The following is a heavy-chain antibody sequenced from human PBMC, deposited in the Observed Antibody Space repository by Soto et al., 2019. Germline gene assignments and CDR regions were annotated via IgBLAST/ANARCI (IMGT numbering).Heavy chain of an antibody. J-gene: IGHJ2*01. CDR2: TYYRSKWHN. D-gene: IGHD5-12*01. Sequence: QVQLQQSGPGLVKPSQTLSLICAISGDSVSSASATWSWIRQSPSGRLEWLGRTYYRSKWHNDYAVSVKSRIAIIPDTSTHQLSLQLSSVTLEDTAVYFCARDGSGYQWYFDVWCRGSLVTVSS. CDR1: GDSVSSASAT. V-gene: IGHV6-1*01. CDR3: ARDGSGYQWYFDV.